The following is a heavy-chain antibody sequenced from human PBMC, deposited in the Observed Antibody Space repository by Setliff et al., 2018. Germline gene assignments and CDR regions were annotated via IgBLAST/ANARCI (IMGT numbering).Heavy chain of an antibody. CDR1: RYTFSSYY. CDR2: IRSDGNKK. D-gene: IGHD3-10*01. V-gene: IGHV3-30*02. Sequence: SCKSSRYTFSSYYIHWMRQAPGQGLEWVTFIRSDGNKKYFGDSVKGRFSISRDNSKNTVYLQMNSLKIEDTAVYFCAKEQEITLVPGIIPDAFDLWGQGTMVTVSS. J-gene: IGHJ3*01. CDR3: AKEQEITLVPGIIPDAFDL.